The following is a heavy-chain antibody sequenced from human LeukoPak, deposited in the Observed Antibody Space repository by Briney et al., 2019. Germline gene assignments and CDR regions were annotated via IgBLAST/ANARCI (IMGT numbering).Heavy chain of an antibody. CDR2: INHSGST. CDR1: GGSLSGYY. CDR3: ASQIGGYSYGYPSGNWFDP. D-gene: IGHD5-18*01. Sequence: SETLSLTCAVYGGSLSGYYWSWIRQPPGKGLEGIGEINHSGSTNYNPSLKSRVTISVDTSKNQFSLKLSSVTAADTAVYYCASQIGGYSYGYPSGNWFDPWGQGTLVTVSS. V-gene: IGHV4-34*01. J-gene: IGHJ5*02.